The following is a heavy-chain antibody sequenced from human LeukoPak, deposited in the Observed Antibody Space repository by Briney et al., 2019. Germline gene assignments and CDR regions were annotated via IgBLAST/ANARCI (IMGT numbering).Heavy chain of an antibody. V-gene: IGHV1-18*01. D-gene: IGHD2-15*01. CDR1: GYTFTSYG. CDR2: ISAYNGNT. J-gene: IGHJ4*02. Sequence: ASVKVSCKASGYTFTSYGISWVRQAPGQGLEWMGWISAYNGNTNYAQKLQGRVTMTTDTSTSTAYMELRSLRSDDTAVYYCARDLGLRYCSGGSCYSDHWGQGTLVTVSS. CDR3: ARDLGLRYCSGGSCYSDH.